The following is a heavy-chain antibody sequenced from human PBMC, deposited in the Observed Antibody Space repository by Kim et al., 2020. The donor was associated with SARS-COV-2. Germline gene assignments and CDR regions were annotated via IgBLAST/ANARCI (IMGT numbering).Heavy chain of an antibody. CDR1: GFTFSSYS. D-gene: IGHD2-2*01. CDR3: ARAAWVPAAMPDSILDY. J-gene: IGHJ4*02. V-gene: IGHV3-21*01. Sequence: GGSLRLSCAASGFTFSSYSMNWVRQAPGKGLEWVSSISSSSSYIYYADSVKGRFTISRDNAKNSLYLQMNSLRAEDTAVYYCARAAWVPAAMPDSILDYWGQGTLVTVSS. CDR2: ISSSSSYI.